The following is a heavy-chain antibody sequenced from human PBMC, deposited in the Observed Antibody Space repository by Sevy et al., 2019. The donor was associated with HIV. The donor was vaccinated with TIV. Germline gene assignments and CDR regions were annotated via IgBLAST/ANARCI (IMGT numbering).Heavy chain of an antibody. J-gene: IGHJ3*02. Sequence: GGSLRLSCVASGFTFSSYAMNWVRQAPGKGLEWVSSISGSGGSPYYAVSVKGQVTNSRDNSKNMLYLQMNSLRAEDTAIYYCAKDLIFAVGEAFDIWGQGTMVTVSS. CDR2: ISGSGGSP. V-gene: IGHV3-23*01. CDR3: AKDLIFAVGEAFDI. D-gene: IGHD3-3*01. CDR1: GFTFSSYA.